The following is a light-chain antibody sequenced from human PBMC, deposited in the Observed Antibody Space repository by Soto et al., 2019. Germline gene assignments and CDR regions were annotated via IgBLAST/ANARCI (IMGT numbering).Light chain of an antibody. CDR1: QSISSW. Sequence: DIQMTQSPSTLSASVGDRVTITCRASQSISSWLAWYQQKPGKAPKLLIYDASSLESGVPSRFSGSGSGTEFKLTISGLQPDDFATYYCQQYNSYSTLTFGQGTKVEIK. CDR2: DAS. J-gene: IGKJ1*01. CDR3: QQYNSYSTLT. V-gene: IGKV1-5*01.